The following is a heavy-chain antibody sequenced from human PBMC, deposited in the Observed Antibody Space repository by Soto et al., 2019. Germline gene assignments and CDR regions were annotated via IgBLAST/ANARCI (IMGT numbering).Heavy chain of an antibody. CDR1: GYAFTTYG. D-gene: IGHD1-1*01. CDR2: ISTHNGNT. J-gene: IGHJ4*02. CDR3: ARGRYGDY. Sequence: QVHLVQSGAEVKKPGASVKVSCKGSGYAFTTYGITWVRQAPGQGLEWLGWISTHNGNTNYAQKYQGTVAVPRDSSTSTAYMELRSLISNDTAVYYGARGRYGDYWGQGALVTVSS. V-gene: IGHV1-18*01.